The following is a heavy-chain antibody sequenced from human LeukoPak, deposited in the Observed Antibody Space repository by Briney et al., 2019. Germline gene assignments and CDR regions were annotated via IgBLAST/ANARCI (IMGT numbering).Heavy chain of an antibody. Sequence: PSETLSLTCTVSGGSISSYYWSWIRQPPGKGLEWIGHIYYSGSTNYNPSLKSRVTISVDTSQNQFSLKLSSVTAADTAVYYCASRRYSSKRGYYFDYWGQGTLVTVSS. CDR3: ASRRYSSKRGYYFDY. CDR2: IYYSGST. CDR1: GGSISSYY. V-gene: IGHV4-59*01. D-gene: IGHD6-13*01. J-gene: IGHJ4*02.